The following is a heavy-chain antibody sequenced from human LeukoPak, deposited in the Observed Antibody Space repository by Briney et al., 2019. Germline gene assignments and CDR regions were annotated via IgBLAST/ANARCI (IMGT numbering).Heavy chain of an antibody. Sequence: GGSPRLSCAASGFPFSSYEMNWVRQAPGKGLEWVSYIGSSGTIMYYADSVKGRFTISRDNAKNSLYLQMNSLRAEDTAVYYCARERVLDYWGQGTLVTVSS. J-gene: IGHJ4*02. V-gene: IGHV3-48*03. CDR2: IGSSGTIM. CDR1: GFPFSSYE. D-gene: IGHD3-10*01. CDR3: ARERVLDY.